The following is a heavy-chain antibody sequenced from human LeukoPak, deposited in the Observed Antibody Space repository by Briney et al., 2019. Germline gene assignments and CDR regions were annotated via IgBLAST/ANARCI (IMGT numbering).Heavy chain of an antibody. V-gene: IGHV4-39*07. J-gene: IGHJ4*02. CDR2: IYYSGST. CDR3: ARSWGNVVRGVLKIGYYFDY. Sequence: SETLSLTCSVSGGSITSSSYYWGWIRQPPGKGLEWIGSIYYSGSTYYNPSLKSRVSISVDTSKKQFSLKLTSVTAADTAVYYCARSWGNVVRGVLKIGYYFDYWGQGTLVTVSS. D-gene: IGHD3-10*01. CDR1: GGSITSSSYY.